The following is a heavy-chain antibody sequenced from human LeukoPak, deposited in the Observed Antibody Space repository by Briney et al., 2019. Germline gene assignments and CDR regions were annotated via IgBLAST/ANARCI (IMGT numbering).Heavy chain of an antibody. CDR3: ARDRCSSTSCYSDY. Sequence: PGRSLRLSCAASGFTFDDYAMNWVRQAPGKGLEWVSGISWTSGSMDYADSVKGRFTISRDNSKNTLYLQMNSLRAEDTAVYYCARDRCSSTSCYSDYWGQGTLVTVSS. J-gene: IGHJ4*02. V-gene: IGHV3-9*01. D-gene: IGHD2-2*01. CDR1: GFTFDDYA. CDR2: ISWTSGSM.